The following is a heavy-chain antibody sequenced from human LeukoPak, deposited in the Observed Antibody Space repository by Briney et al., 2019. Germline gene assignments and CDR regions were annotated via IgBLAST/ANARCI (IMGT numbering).Heavy chain of an antibody. V-gene: IGHV3-48*01. CDR3: ARDYVYAFDY. Sequence: GGSLRLSCAASGFSFSSYSINWIRQAPGKGLEWVSYISGDGNAKHYTDSVKGRFTISRDNAKNALYLQMNSLRAEDTAVYFCARDYVYAFDYWGQGTLVTVSS. D-gene: IGHD2/OR15-2a*01. CDR1: GFSFSSYS. J-gene: IGHJ4*02. CDR2: ISGDGNAK.